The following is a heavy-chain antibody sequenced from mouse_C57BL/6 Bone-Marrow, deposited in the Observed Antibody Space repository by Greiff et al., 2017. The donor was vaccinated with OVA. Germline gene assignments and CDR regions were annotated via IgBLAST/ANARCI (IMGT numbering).Heavy chain of an antibody. CDR1: GYTFTSYW. V-gene: IGHV1-72*01. CDR2: IDPNSGGT. Sequence: QVQLQQPGAELVKPGASVKLSCKASGYTFTSYWMHWVKQRPGRGLEWIGRIDPNSGGTKYNEKFKSKATLTVDKPSSTAYMQLSSLTSEDSAVYYCARRCTVVAENWYFDVWGTGTTVTVSS. D-gene: IGHD1-1*01. CDR3: ARRCTVVAENWYFDV. J-gene: IGHJ1*03.